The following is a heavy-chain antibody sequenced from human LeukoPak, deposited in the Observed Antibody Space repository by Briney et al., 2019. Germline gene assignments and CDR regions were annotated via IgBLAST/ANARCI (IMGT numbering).Heavy chain of an antibody. CDR2: INHSGST. CDR1: GGSFSGYY. Sequence: SETLSLTCAVYGGSFSGYYWSWIRQPPGKGLEWIGEINHSGSTNYNPSLKSRVTISVDTSKNQFSLKLSSVTAADTAVYYCARDGYYWGQGTLVTVSS. CDR3: ARDGYY. V-gene: IGHV4-34*01. J-gene: IGHJ4*02.